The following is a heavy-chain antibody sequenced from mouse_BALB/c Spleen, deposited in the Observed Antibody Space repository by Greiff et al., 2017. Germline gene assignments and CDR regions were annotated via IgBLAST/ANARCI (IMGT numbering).Heavy chain of an antibody. CDR1: GSPSMDYY. V-gene: IGHV5-4*02. J-gene: IGHJ4*01. D-gene: IGHD1-1*01. CDR2: FSDGGSYT. CDR3: ARVNYDYAMDY. Sequence: EVNVVEPGGGLLKLGGPLKFPCAALGSPSMDYYRYWFRQTPEKRLEGVATFSDGGSYTYYPDSVKGRFTISRDNAKNNLYLQMSSLKSEDTAMYYCARVNYDYAMDYWGQGTSVTVSS.